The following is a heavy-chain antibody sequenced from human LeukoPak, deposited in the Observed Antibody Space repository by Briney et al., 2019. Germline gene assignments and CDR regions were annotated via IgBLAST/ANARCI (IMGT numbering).Heavy chain of an antibody. D-gene: IGHD3-10*01. CDR3: ARGGGSGRGNWFDP. CDR1: GGTISPYY. J-gene: IGHJ5*02. CDR2: VYYSGST. Sequence: SETLSLTCTVSGGTISPYYWSWIRQPPGKGLEWIGYVYYSGSTNYNPSLKSRVTISVDTSKSQFSLKLTSVTAADTAVYYCARGGGSGRGNWFDPWGQGSLVIVSS. V-gene: IGHV4-59*01.